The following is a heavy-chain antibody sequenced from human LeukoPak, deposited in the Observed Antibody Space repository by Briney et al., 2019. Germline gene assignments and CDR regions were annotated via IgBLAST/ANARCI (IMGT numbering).Heavy chain of an antibody. J-gene: IGHJ4*02. CDR2: ISSSSSYI. CDR1: GFTFSSYS. Sequence: PGGSLRLSCAASGFTFSSYSMNWVRQAPGKGLEWVSSISSSSSYIYYADSVKGRFTISRDNAKNSLYLQMNSLRAEDTAVYYCARPLYGGNSAPYFDYWGQGTLVTVSS. V-gene: IGHV3-21*01. D-gene: IGHD4-23*01. CDR3: ARPLYGGNSAPYFDY.